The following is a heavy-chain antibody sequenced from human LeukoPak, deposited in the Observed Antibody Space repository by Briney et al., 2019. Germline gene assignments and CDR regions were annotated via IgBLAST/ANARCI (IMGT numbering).Heavy chain of an antibody. Sequence: GGSLRLSCAASGFTFSSYAISWVRQAPGKGLEWVSAISGSGGSTYYADSVKGRFTISRDNSKNTLYLQMNSLRAEDTAVYYCAKVGYSYGYGYWGQGTLVTVSS. D-gene: IGHD5-18*01. CDR2: ISGSGGST. CDR1: GFTFSSYA. J-gene: IGHJ4*02. V-gene: IGHV3-23*01. CDR3: AKVGYSYGYGY.